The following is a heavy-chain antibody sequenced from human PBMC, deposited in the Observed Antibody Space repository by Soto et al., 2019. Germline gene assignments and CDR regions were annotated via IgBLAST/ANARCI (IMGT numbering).Heavy chain of an antibody. CDR2: ISYSGTT. V-gene: IGHV4-30-4*01. J-gene: IGHJ4*02. Sequence: PSETLSLTCTVSGGSVNSGDYYWSWIRQPPGKGLDWIGYISYSGTTYYKPSLRSRITISLHTSKNQFSLRLASVTAADTAVYYCARTNYDYVWGSYRFDYWGQGTLVTVLL. CDR3: ARTNYDYVWGSYRFDY. CDR1: GGSVNSGDYY. D-gene: IGHD3-16*02.